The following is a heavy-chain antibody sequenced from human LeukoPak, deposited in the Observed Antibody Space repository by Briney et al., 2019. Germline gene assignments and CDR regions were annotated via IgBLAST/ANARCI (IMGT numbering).Heavy chain of an antibody. CDR1: GFTFNSYG. CDR3: ARGEYDILTGCIDH. V-gene: IGHV3-33*01. Sequence: GRSLRLSCAASGFTFNSYGMHWVRQAPGKGLEWVAVIWYEGSNKHYADSVRGRFTISRDNSKNMLYLQMNSLRVEDTAVYFCARGEYDILTGCIDHWGHGTLVTVSS. J-gene: IGHJ4*01. CDR2: IWYEGSNK. D-gene: IGHD3-9*01.